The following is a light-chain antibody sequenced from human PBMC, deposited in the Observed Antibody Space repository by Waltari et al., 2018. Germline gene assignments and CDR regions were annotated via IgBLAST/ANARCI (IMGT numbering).Light chain of an antibody. CDR3: HQYSSFPWA. Sequence: DIQMTQSPSTLSASVGDRVTITCRASQSIGNWLAWYQQKPGKAPNLLISKASALESGVPSRFSGSGSGTEFTLTISSRQPDDFATYYCHQYSSFPWALGQGTKVEIK. V-gene: IGKV1-5*03. CDR1: QSIGNW. CDR2: KAS. J-gene: IGKJ1*01.